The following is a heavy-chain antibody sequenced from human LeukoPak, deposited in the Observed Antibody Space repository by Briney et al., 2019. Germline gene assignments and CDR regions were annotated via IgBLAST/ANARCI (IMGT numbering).Heavy chain of an antibody. D-gene: IGHD4-17*01. CDR2: IYYSGST. J-gene: IGHJ4*02. CDR1: GGSISSYY. Sequence: PSETLSLTCTVSGGSISSYYWSWIRQPPGKGLEWIGHIYYSGSTNYNPSLKSRVTISVDTSKNQFSLKLSSVTAADTAVYYCARLGYGDYGYWGQGTLVTVSS. V-gene: IGHV4-59*08. CDR3: ARLGYGDYGY.